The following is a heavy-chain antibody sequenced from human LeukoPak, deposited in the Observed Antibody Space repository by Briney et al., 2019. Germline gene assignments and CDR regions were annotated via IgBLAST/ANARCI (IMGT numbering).Heavy chain of an antibody. D-gene: IGHD2-8*01. V-gene: IGHV3-23*01. Sequence: PGGSLRLSCAASGFTFNNYAMSWVRQAPGKGLEWVSGISGSGDTTYYADSVKGRFTISRDNSKNTLYLQMNSLRAEDTAGYYCAKHAVGYCTNGICYERKYYFDYWGQGTLVTVSS. CDR2: ISGSGDTT. CDR3: AKHAVGYCTNGICYERKYYFDY. CDR1: GFTFNNYA. J-gene: IGHJ4*02.